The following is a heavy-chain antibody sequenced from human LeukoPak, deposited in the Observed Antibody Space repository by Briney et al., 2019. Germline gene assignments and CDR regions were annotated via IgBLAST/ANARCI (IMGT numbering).Heavy chain of an antibody. D-gene: IGHD5-24*01. CDR2: IKQDGSKK. CDR1: GFPSSSYW. CDR3: TRVGYIDEGIDY. V-gene: IGHV3-7*04. Sequence: GGSLRLSCVASGFPSSSYWMTWVHQAPGKGLEWVANIKQDGSKKSYVDSVKGRFTISRDNAKNSLYLQMNSLRAEDTAIYYCTRVGYIDEGIDYWGQGTLVTVSS. J-gene: IGHJ4*02.